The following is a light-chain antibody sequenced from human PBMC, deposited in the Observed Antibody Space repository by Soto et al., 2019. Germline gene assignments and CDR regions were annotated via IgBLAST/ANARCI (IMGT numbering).Light chain of an antibody. CDR3: QQRSSWPLT. Sequence: EIVLTQSPATLSLSPGERATLSCRASQSVGSYFAWNQQKPGQAPRLLIYDAFSRATGIPARFSGSGSGTDFTLTISSLEPEDFAVYFCQQRSSWPLTFGGGTMVEI. CDR2: DAF. CDR1: QSVGSY. V-gene: IGKV3-11*01. J-gene: IGKJ4*01.